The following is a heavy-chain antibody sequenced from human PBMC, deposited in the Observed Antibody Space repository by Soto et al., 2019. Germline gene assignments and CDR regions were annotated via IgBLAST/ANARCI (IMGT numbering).Heavy chain of an antibody. CDR1: GGTFSSYA. D-gene: IGHD4-4*01. V-gene: IGHV1-69*01. Sequence: QVQLVQSGAEVKKPGSSVKVSCTASGGTFSSYAISWVRQAPGQGLEWMGGIIPIFGTANYAQKFQGRVTITADESTSTAYMELSSLRSEDTAVYYCARDRGCGNYGGWYGYYWGQGTLVTVSS. CDR2: IIPIFGTA. J-gene: IGHJ4*02. CDR3: ARDRGCGNYGGWYGYY.